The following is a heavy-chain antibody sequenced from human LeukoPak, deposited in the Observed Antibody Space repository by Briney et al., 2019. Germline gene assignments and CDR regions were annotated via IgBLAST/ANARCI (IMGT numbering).Heavy chain of an antibody. CDR1: GYTFTGYY. V-gene: IGHV1-2*02. D-gene: IGHD3-3*01. Sequence: GASVKVSCKASGYTFTGYYMHWVRQAPGQGLEWMGWINPNSGGTNYAQKFQGRVTMTRDTSISTAYMELSRLRSDDTAVYYCARVNVGVADRYFDYWGQGTLVTVSS. CDR2: INPNSGGT. J-gene: IGHJ4*02. CDR3: ARVNVGVADRYFDY.